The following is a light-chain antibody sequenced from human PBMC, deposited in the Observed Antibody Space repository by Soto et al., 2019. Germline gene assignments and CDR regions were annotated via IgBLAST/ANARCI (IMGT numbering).Light chain of an antibody. CDR3: NSYTSATTLRGV. V-gene: IGLV2-14*03. J-gene: IGLJ1*01. CDR2: DVS. Sequence: QSSLTQPASVSGSPGQSITISCAGTSTDVGGDNYVSWYQQYPGKAPKLIIYDVSSRPSGVSDRFSGSKSGNTASLTISGLQAEDEADYYCNSYTSATTLRGVFGVGTKVTVL. CDR1: STDVGGDNY.